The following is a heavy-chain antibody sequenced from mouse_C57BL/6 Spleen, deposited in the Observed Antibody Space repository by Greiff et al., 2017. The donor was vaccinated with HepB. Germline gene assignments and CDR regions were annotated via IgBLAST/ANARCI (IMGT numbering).Heavy chain of an antibody. V-gene: IGHV1-15*01. CDR2: IDPETGGT. Sequence: VKLQESGAELVRPGASVTLSCKASGYTFTDYEMHWVKQTPVHGLEWIGAIDPETGGTAYNQKFKGKAILTADKSSSTAYMELRSLTSEDSAVYYCTRRDYYDSSNWYFDVWGTGTTVTVSS. CDR3: TRRDYYDSSNWYFDV. J-gene: IGHJ1*03. CDR1: GYTFTDYE. D-gene: IGHD1-1*01.